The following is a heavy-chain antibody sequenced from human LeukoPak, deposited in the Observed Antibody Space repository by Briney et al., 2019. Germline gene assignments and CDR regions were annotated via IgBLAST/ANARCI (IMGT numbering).Heavy chain of an antibody. Sequence: SETLSLTCTVSDGPIRGHYWTWIRQSPLKGLEWIGDISNSGSTKYNPSLKSRVTISIDTSKSQFSLRLTSVTAADTAVYYCGRDALVGYFSYYYIDVWGKGTTVTVSS. D-gene: IGHD2-15*01. CDR3: GRDALVGYFSYYYIDV. CDR2: ISNSGST. J-gene: IGHJ6*03. V-gene: IGHV4-59*11. CDR1: DGPIRGHY.